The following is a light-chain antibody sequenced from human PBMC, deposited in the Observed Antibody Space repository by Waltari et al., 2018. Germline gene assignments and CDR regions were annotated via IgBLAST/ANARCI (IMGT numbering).Light chain of an antibody. J-gene: IGLJ2*01. CDR1: SSNIGSKR. CDR3: AAWDERLNGVV. Sequence: QSVLTHPPSASGTPGQRVTLPCSGRSSNIGSKRVTWFQHPPGKAPKVPIYSKSQRPSGVPARISASKSGTSASLALSWLQSEDEADYYCAAWDERLNGVVFGGGTKLTVL. CDR2: SKS. V-gene: IGLV1-44*01.